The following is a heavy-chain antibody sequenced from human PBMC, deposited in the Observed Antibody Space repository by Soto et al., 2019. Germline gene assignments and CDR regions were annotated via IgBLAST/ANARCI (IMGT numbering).Heavy chain of an antibody. CDR1: NSSLGAFH. J-gene: IGHJ3*01. CDR3: ARSPLSYDYVRQTWREVGDSFDV. D-gene: IGHD3-10*02. Sequence: PSETLFLTCAIYNSSLGAFHWTWIRQPPGKGLEWIGELIHGGSTNYNPSLKSRVTFSLDTSRSQFSLHLMSVTAADSAVYYCARSPLSYDYVRQTWREVGDSFDVWGRGTSVT. V-gene: IGHV4-34*12. CDR2: LIHGGST.